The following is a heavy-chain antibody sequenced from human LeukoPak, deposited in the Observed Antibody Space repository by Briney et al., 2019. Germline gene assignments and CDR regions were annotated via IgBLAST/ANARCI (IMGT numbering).Heavy chain of an antibody. V-gene: IGHV3-30*02. CDR1: GFTFSSYG. CDR3: TKGAAAGTESAY. CDR2: IRYDGSNK. J-gene: IGHJ4*02. Sequence: GESLKISCAASGFTFSSYGMHWVRQAPGKGLEWVAFIRYDGSNKYYADSVKGRFTISRDNSKNTLYLQMNSLRAEDTAVYYCTKGAAAGTESAYWGQRTLVTVSS. D-gene: IGHD6-13*01.